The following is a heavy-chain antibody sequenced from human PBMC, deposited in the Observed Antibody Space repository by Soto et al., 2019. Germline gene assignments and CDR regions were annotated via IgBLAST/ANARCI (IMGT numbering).Heavy chain of an antibody. CDR3: ATPRGSGSYSAFEI. CDR2: TGNKANSYTT. J-gene: IGHJ3*02. CDR1: GFTFSDHY. D-gene: IGHD1-26*01. V-gene: IGHV3-72*01. Sequence: EVQLVESGGGLVQPGGSLRLSCAVSGFTFSDHYMDWVRQAPGKGLEWVGRTGNKANSYTTEYAASVQGRFTISRDDSKTSLYLQMNSLKIEDTAVYYCATPRGSGSYSAFEIWGQGTMVTVSS.